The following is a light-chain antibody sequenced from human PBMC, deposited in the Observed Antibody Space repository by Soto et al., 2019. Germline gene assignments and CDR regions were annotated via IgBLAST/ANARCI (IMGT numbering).Light chain of an antibody. V-gene: IGKV3-20*01. CDR3: QQYGSSPRT. J-gene: IGKJ1*01. CDR1: QSVSNSY. Sequence: EVGLTLSPGTLSLSPGERATLSCRASQSVSNSYLAWYQQKPGQAPRILIFGASSRATGIPDRFTGSGSGTDFNLTVGRLEPEDFALYYCQQYGSSPRTFGQGTKVDIK. CDR2: GAS.